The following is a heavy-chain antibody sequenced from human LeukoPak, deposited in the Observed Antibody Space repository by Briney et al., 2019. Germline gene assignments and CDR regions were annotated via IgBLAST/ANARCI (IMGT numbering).Heavy chain of an antibody. V-gene: IGHV1-69*04. CDR2: IIPILGIA. J-gene: IGHJ5*02. CDR1: GGTFTSYA. Sequence: SVKVSCKASGGTFTSYAISWVRQAPGQGLEWMGRIIPILGIANYAQKFQGRVTITADKSTSTAYMELSSLRSEDTAVYYCAREVYSSGSGFDPWGQGTLVTVSS. D-gene: IGHD6-19*01. CDR3: AREVYSSGSGFDP.